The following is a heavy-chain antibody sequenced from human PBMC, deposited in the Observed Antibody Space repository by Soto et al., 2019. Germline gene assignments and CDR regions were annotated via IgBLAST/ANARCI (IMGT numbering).Heavy chain of an antibody. V-gene: IGHV5-51*01. CDR3: ARHGPRVYYDNSDYYYYGMDV. CDR1: GYTFTSYW. CDR2: IYPSDSDI. J-gene: IGHJ6*02. D-gene: IGHD3-22*01. Sequence: GESLKISCKGSGYTFTSYWIGWVRQMPGEGLEWMGVIYPSDSDIRYSPSFQGKVTTSADKSITTAYLQWSSLKASDTAMYYCARHGPRVYYDNSDYYYYGMDVWGQGTTVTVSS.